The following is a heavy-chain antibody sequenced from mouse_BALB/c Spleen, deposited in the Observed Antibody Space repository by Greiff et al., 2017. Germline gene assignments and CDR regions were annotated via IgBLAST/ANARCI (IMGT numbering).Heavy chain of an antibody. J-gene: IGHJ3*01. CDR1: GYTFTDYN. D-gene: IGHD2-1*01. Sequence: VQLKQSGPELVKPGASVKIPCKASGYTFTDYNMDWVKQSHGKSLEWIGDINPNNGGTIYNQKFKGKATLTVDKSSSTAYMELRSLTSEDTAVYYCANQRRVYGNYEAWFAYWGQGTLVTVSA. CDR2: INPNNGGT. CDR3: ANQRRVYGNYEAWFAY. V-gene: IGHV1-18*01.